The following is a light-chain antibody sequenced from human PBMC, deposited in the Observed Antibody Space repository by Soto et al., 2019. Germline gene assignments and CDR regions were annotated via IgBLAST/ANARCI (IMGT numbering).Light chain of an antibody. CDR1: SSDVGGYNY. J-gene: IGLJ1*01. CDR3: SSYAGSSNV. Sequence: HSALTQPPSASGAPGQAVASTCTGTSSDVGGYNYVSWYQQHLRKDPKLLVYEVNKRPSGVPDRFSGSKSGNTASLTVSGLQAEDEADYYCSSYAGSSNVFGTGTK. V-gene: IGLV2-8*01. CDR2: EVN.